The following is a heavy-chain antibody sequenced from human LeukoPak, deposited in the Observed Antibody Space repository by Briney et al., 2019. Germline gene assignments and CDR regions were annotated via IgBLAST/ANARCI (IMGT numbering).Heavy chain of an antibody. CDR3: ARVSIAVAGTGLFLWFDP. CDR1: GGSISSFY. Sequence: SETLSLTCTVSGGSISSFYWIWIRQPPGKALEWIGYIYYSGSTNYNPSLKSRVTISVDTSKNQFSLKLSSVTAADTAVYYCARVSIAVAGTGLFLWFDPWGQGTLVTVSS. CDR2: IYYSGST. V-gene: IGHV4-59*01. D-gene: IGHD6-19*01. J-gene: IGHJ5*02.